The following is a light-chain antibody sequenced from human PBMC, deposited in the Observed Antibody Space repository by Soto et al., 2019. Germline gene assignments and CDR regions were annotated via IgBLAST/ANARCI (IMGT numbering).Light chain of an antibody. CDR1: QSVSSSY. V-gene: IGKV3-20*01. CDR2: GAS. J-gene: IGKJ1*01. CDR3: QQYGSSPQT. Sequence: IWFTQSPVTLSFSSGERATLSCRASQSVSSSYLAWYQQKPGQAPRLLIYGASSRATGIPDRFSGSGSGTDFTLTISRLEPEDFAVYYCQQYGSSPQTFGQGTKVDIK.